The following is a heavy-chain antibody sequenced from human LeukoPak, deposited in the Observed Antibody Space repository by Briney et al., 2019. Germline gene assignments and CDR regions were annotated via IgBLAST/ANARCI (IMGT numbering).Heavy chain of an antibody. D-gene: IGHD4-23*01. Sequence: GGSLRLSCALSGLTFSTVWMSWVRHAPGEGREWVGLIKSKTAGGTIEYAGPVTGRFAISRDDSKNTVYLQMNSVKTEDTAVYYCATGPDNSGYWGQGTMVTVSS. CDR3: ATGPDNSGY. CDR1: GLTFSTVW. V-gene: IGHV3-15*01. CDR2: IKSKTAGGTI. J-gene: IGHJ4*02.